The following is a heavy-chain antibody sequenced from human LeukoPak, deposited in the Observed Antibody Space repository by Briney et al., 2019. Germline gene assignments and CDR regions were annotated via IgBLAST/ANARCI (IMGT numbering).Heavy chain of an antibody. CDR3: AKGEYGDYPNYFQY. J-gene: IGHJ4*02. Sequence: PGGSLRLSCAASGFTFDDYTMHWVRQAPGKGLEWVSLISWDGGSTYYADSVKGRFTISRDNSKKSLYMQMDSLRTEDTALYYCAKGEYGDYPNYFQYWGQGTLVTVSS. V-gene: IGHV3-43*01. CDR2: ISWDGGST. D-gene: IGHD4-17*01. CDR1: GFTFDDYT.